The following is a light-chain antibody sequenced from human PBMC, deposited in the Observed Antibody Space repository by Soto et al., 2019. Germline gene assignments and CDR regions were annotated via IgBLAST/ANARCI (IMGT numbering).Light chain of an antibody. CDR1: QSVISYY. CDR3: QQCGSSPWT. Sequence: EIVLTPSPGTLSLSPGERATLSCRASQSVISYYLAWYQQKPGQAPRLLIYAASSRATGIPDRFSGGGSGTDFTLSISRLEPEDYAVYYCQQCGSSPWTFGQGTKVDIK. J-gene: IGKJ1*01. V-gene: IGKV3-20*01. CDR2: AAS.